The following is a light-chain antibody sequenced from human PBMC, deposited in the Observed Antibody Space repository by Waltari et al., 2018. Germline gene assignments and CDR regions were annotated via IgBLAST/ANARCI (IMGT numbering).Light chain of an antibody. CDR3: CSSVVSYTVV. Sequence: QSALTQPRSVSGSPGQSVTVSCTGTSTNVGTYQYISWYQHHPGRAPKLLIFDANKRPSGVPDRFSGSKSDNTASLTISWFRPEDEAYYCCCSSVVSYTVVFGGGTKVTVL. CDR2: DAN. J-gene: IGLJ2*01. V-gene: IGLV2-11*01. CDR1: STNVGTYQY.